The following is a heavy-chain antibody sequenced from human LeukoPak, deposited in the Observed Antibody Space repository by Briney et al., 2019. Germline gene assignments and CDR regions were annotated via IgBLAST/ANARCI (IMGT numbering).Heavy chain of an antibody. D-gene: IGHD4-17*01. Sequence: ASVKVSCKASGGTFSSYAISWVRQAPGQGLEWMGRIIPILGIANYAQKFQGRVTITADKSTSTAYMELSSLRSEDTAVYYCARGSSSVDYDGGYWGQGTLVTVSS. V-gene: IGHV1-69*04. CDR2: IIPILGIA. CDR1: GGTFSSYA. CDR3: ARGSSSVDYDGGY. J-gene: IGHJ4*02.